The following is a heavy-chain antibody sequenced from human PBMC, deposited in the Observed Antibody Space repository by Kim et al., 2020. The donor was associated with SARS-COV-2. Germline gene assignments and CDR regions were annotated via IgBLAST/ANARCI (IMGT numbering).Heavy chain of an antibody. CDR3: TRDVPHSAFDI. J-gene: IGHJ3*02. CDR2: T. D-gene: IGHD6-6*01. Sequence: TTSPGCRKGRLTISRDNAKSTLDLQMNSRRAEDTAVYYCTRDVPHSAFDIWGQGTKVTVSS. V-gene: IGHV3-74*01.